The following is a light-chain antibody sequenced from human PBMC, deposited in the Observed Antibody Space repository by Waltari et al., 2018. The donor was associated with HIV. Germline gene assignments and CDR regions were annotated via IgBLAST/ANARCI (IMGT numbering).Light chain of an antibody. CDR2: MSS. CDR1: QNLLHKNGKNY. CDR3: MQALHTPIT. J-gene: IGKJ5*01. V-gene: IGKV2-28*01. Sequence: DVLLTQSPVSLAATPGESAAISCKSNQNLLHKNGKNYVDWYVKKSGQTPQLLRYMSSNLAAGVPVRLSGSGSGTDFTLKSSRVEAEDVGLYYCMQALHTPITFGQGTRLEI.